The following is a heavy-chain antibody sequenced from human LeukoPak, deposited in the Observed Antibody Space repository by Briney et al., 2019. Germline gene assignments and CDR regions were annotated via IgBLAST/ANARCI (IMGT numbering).Heavy chain of an antibody. Sequence: AGGSLRLSCSASGFTFSSYAMHWVRQAPGKGLEYVSAISSNGGSTYYADSVKGRFTISRDNSKNTLYLQMSSLRAEDTAVYYCVKVGAYNWNDGPFDYWGQGTLVTVSS. CDR3: VKVGAYNWNDGPFDY. V-gene: IGHV3-64D*09. D-gene: IGHD1-1*01. CDR1: GFTFSSYA. J-gene: IGHJ4*02. CDR2: ISSNGGST.